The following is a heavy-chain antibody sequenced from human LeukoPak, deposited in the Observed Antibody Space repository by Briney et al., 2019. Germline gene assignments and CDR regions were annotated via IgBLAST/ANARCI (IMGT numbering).Heavy chain of an antibody. V-gene: IGHV1-2*06. CDR2: IKPNNGDT. CDR1: GYTFTAFH. Sequence: GASVKVSCKASGYTFTAFHLHWVRQAPGQGLEWMGRIKPNNGDTSYAQKFQGRVTMTRDTSLSTIYMELNSLRSDDTAVYYRARGYNSGYEYWGQGTLVTVSS. J-gene: IGHJ4*02. CDR3: ARGYNSGYEY. D-gene: IGHD1-14*01.